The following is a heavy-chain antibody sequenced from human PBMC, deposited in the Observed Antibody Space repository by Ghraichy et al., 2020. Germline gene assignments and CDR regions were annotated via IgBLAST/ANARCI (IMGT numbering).Heavy chain of an antibody. D-gene: IGHD1-7*01. J-gene: IGHJ4*02. CDR3: ARDRGGTEYYFDY. CDR2: INSDGSST. V-gene: IGHV3-74*01. CDR1: GFTFSSYW. Sequence: LSLTCAASGFTFSSYWMHWVRQAPGKGLVWVSRINSDGSSTSYADSVKGRFTISRDNAKNTLYLQMNSLRAEDTAVYYCARDRGGTEYYFDYWGQGTLVTVSS.